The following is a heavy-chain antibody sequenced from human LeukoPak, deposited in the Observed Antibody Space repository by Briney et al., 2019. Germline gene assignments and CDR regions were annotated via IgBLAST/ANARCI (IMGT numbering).Heavy chain of an antibody. J-gene: IGHJ6*03. Sequence: GGSLRLSCAASEFSVGSNYMTWVRQAPGKGLEWVSLIYSGGSTYYADSVKGRFTISRDNSKNTLYLQMNSLRAEDTAVYYCARSVYYYYYYMDVWGKGTTVTVSS. V-gene: IGHV3-66*01. CDR3: ARSVYYYYYYMDV. CDR2: IYSGGST. D-gene: IGHD4-17*01. CDR1: EFSVGSNY.